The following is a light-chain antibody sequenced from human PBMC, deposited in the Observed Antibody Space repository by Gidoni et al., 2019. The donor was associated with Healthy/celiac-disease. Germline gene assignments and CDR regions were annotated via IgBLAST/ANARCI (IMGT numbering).Light chain of an antibody. Sequence: QPALTTPASVSGSPGPSITIYCTGTSSDVVCYNDVSWYQQHPGKSPKLMIYDVSNRPSGVSNRYSDSKSGNTASLSISGLQAEDEADYYCSSYTSSSTWVYGGGTKLTVL. CDR2: DVS. J-gene: IGLJ3*02. V-gene: IGLV2-14*03. CDR3: SSYTSSSTWV. CDR1: SSDVVCYND.